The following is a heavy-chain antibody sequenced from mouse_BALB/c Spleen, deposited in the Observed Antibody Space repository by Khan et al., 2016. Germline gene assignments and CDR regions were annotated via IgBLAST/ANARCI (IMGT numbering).Heavy chain of an antibody. J-gene: IGHJ3*01. Sequence: EVQLQESGPELMKPGASVKISCKASGYSFTSYYMHWVKQSHGKSLEWIGYIDPFNGGTSYNQKFKGKATLTVDKSSSTAYMHLSSLTSEDSAVYYCANLYGNYGVWFAYWGQGTLVTVSA. CDR2: IDPFNGGT. CDR1: GYSFTSYY. D-gene: IGHD2-1*01. V-gene: IGHV1S135*01. CDR3: ANLYGNYGVWFAY.